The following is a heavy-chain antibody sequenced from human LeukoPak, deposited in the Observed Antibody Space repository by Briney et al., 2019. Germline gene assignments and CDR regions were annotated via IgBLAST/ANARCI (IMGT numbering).Heavy chain of an antibody. J-gene: IGHJ3*02. D-gene: IGHD4-23*01. CDR1: GYSFTSYW. CDR2: IYPGDSDT. Sequence: GESLKISCKGSGYSFTSYWIGWVRQMPGKGLEWMGIIYPGDSDTRYSPSFQGQVTISADKSISTAYLQWSSLKASDTAMYYCARQESGYGGNPDDAFDIWGQGTMVTVSS. V-gene: IGHV5-51*01. CDR3: ARQESGYGGNPDDAFDI.